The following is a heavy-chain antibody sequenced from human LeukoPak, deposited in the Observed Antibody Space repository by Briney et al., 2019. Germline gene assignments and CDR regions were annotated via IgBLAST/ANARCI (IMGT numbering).Heavy chain of an antibody. CDR1: GFTFSNAW. CDR3: ARVPQHYYDSSGYLFDY. CDR2: MSGSGGST. V-gene: IGHV3-23*01. D-gene: IGHD3-22*01. Sequence: GGSLRLSCVASGFTFSNAWMSWVRQAPGKGLEWVSAMSGSGGSTYYADSVKGRFTISRDNSKNTLYLQMNSLRAEDTAVYYCARVPQHYYDSSGYLFDYWGQGTLVTVSS. J-gene: IGHJ4*02.